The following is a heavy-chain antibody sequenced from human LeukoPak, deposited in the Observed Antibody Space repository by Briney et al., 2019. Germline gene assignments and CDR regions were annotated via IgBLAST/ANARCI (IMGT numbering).Heavy chain of an antibody. CDR1: GGSFSGYY. V-gene: IGHV4-34*01. CDR3: ARRSESHYYGSGSYYKGGFDP. Sequence: PSETLSLTCAVYGGSFSGYYWSWIRQPPGKGLEWIGEINHSGSTNYNPSLKSRVTISVDTSKNQFSLKLSSVTAADTAVYYCARRSESHYYGSGSYYKGGFDPWGQGTLVTVSS. CDR2: INHSGST. D-gene: IGHD3-10*01. J-gene: IGHJ5*02.